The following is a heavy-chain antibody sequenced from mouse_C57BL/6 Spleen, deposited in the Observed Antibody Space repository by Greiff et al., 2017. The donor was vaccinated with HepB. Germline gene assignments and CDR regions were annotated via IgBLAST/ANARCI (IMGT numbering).Heavy chain of an antibody. J-gene: IGHJ4*01. D-gene: IGHD2-5*01. V-gene: IGHV1-7*01. CDR3: ARSSYYYSNSGAMDY. Sequence: LQESGAELAKPGASVKLSCKASGYTFTSYWMHWVKQRPGQGLEWIGYINPSSGYTKYNQKFKDKATLTADKSAITAYMQLSSLTYEDSAVYYCARSSYYYSNSGAMDYWGQGTSVTVSS. CDR1: GYTFTSYW. CDR2: INPSSGYT.